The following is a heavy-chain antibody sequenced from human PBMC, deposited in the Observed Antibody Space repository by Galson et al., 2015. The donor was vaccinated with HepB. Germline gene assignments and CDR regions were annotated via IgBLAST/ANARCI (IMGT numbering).Heavy chain of an antibody. J-gene: IGHJ6*02. D-gene: IGHD5-24*01. CDR3: VRDRGDGYNEDYGMDV. Sequence: SVKVSCKASGYTFTSYYMHWVRQAPGQGLEWMGIINPSGGSTSYAQKFQGRVTMTRDTSTSTVYMELSSLRSEDTAVYYCVRDRGDGYNEDYGMDVWGQGTTVTVSS. CDR2: INPSGGST. CDR1: GYTFTSYY. V-gene: IGHV1-46*01.